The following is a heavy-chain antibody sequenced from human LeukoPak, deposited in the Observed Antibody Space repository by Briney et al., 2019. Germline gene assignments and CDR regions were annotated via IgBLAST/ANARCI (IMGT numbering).Heavy chain of an antibody. J-gene: IGHJ6*02. CDR2: INPNSGGT. CDR3: ARDLVTSVRASNYYYYSMDV. D-gene: IGHD5-18*01. CDR1: GYTFTGYY. V-gene: IGHV1-2*02. Sequence: GASVKVSCKASGYTFTGYYMHWVRPAPGQGLEWMGWINPNSGGTNYAQKFQGRVTMTRDTSISTAYMELSRLRSYDTALYFCARDLVTSVRASNYYYYSMDVWGQGTTVTVSS.